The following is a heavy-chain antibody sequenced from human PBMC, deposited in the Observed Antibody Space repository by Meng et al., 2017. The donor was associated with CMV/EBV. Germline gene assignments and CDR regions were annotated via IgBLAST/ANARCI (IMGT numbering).Heavy chain of an antibody. CDR3: ARGSKDAFGLRWNWFDP. D-gene: IGHD4-23*01. CDR2: ISSSGSTI. CDR1: GFTFSDYY. Sequence: GESLKISCAASGFTFSDYYMSWIRQAPGKGLEWVSYISSSGSTIYYADSVKGRFTISRDNAKNSPYLQMNSLRAEDTAVYYCARGSKDAFGLRWNWFDPWGQGTLVTVSS. V-gene: IGHV3-11*01. J-gene: IGHJ5*02.